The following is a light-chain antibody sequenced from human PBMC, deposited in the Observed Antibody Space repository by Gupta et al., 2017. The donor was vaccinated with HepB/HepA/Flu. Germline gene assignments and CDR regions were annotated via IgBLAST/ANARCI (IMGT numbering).Light chain of an antibody. J-gene: IGLJ2*01. CDR2: SNN. V-gene: IGLV1-44*01. CDR1: SSNIGSKT. CDR3: AAWDDSLNEVV. Sequence: QSVLTQPPSPSGTPGPRVTISCSGSSSNIGSKTVNSYQQLPGTAPKLLIYSNNQRPSGVPDRFSGSKSGTSASLAISGLQSEDEADYYCAAWDDSLNEVVFGGGTKLTVL.